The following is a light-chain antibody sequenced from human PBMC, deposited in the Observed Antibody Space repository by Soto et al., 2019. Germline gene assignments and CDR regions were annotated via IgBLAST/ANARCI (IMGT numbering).Light chain of an antibody. CDR1: QSISSW. CDR3: QQYNSYSLLFT. CDR2: DAS. J-gene: IGKJ3*01. Sequence: DIQMTQSPSTLSASVGDRVTITCRASQSISSWLAWYQQKPGKAPTLLIYDASSLESGVPSSFSGSGSGTESTLTISSLQPDDFATNYCQQYNSYSLLFTFGPGTQVDIE. V-gene: IGKV1-5*01.